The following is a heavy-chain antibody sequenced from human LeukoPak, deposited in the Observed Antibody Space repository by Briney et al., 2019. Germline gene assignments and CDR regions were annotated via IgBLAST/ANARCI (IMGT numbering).Heavy chain of an antibody. V-gene: IGHV3-13*01. CDR1: GFTFSLYD. CDR3: IRDLGLSHAYGAFDV. Sequence: PGGSLRLSCAASGFTFSLYDMHWVRQATGRSLEWVSGIGNEGSTFYPGSLKGRFTISRDNAKNSLYLQMNSLSAEDTAVYYCIRDLGLSHAYGAFDVWGQGALVTVSS. CDR2: IGNEGST. D-gene: IGHD3-16*01. J-gene: IGHJ3*01.